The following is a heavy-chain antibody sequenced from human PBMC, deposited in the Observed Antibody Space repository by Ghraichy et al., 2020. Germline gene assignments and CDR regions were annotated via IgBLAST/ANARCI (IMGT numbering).Heavy chain of an antibody. D-gene: IGHD2-15*01. J-gene: IGHJ3*01. V-gene: IGHV3-48*03. CDR1: GFTFSNYE. Sequence: GGSLRLSCAASGFTFSNYEMNWVRQTPGKGLEWVSYITNREGGGNIYYADSVKGRFTISRDGAKNSLWLQMNSLRVEDTAVYYCVRGGYCGDDICYTLNPFDLWGQGTMVTVSS. CDR2: ITNREGGGNI. CDR3: VRGGYCGDDICYTLNPFDL.